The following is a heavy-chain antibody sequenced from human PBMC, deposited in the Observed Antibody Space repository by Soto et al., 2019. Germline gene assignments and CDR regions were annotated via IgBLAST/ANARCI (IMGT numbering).Heavy chain of an antibody. V-gene: IGHV4-30-2*03. Sequence: PSETLSLTCAVSGGSIRSGGYSWSWIRQPPGKGLEWIGYIYYSGSTYYNPSLKSRVTISVDTSKNQFSLKLSSVTAADTAVYYCARHTPAISISDHWGQGTLVTVSS. CDR3: ARHTPAISISDH. CDR2: IYYSGST. D-gene: IGHD2-15*01. CDR1: GGSIRSGGYS. J-gene: IGHJ4*02.